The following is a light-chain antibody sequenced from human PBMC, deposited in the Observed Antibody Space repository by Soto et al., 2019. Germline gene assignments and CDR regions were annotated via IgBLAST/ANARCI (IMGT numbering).Light chain of an antibody. V-gene: IGKV1-5*03. J-gene: IGKJ1*01. CDR2: KAS. CDR1: QSISNW. Sequence: DIQMTQSPSTLSASVGDRVTITCRASQSISNWLAWYQQKPGKAPDLLIYKASSLQSGVPSRFSGSGSGAEFSLTISSLQPDDVATYYCQQYNNYPWTFGQGTKVDI. CDR3: QQYNNYPWT.